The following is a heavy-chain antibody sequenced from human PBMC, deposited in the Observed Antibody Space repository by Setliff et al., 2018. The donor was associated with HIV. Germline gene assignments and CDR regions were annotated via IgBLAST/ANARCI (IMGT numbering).Heavy chain of an antibody. CDR3: ALPYCGGGNCWSSASLPPAGWFDS. CDR1: GDTLSIRP. V-gene: IGHV1-69*05. J-gene: IGHJ5*01. Sequence: SVKVSCKASGDTLSIRPISWVRQAPGQGPEWMGGIIPMYGVANYAQKFQGRVTITTDESTSTAYMELSSLRSEDTAVYYCALPYCGGGNCWSSASLPPAGWFDSWGPGILVTVSS. D-gene: IGHD2-15*01. CDR2: IIPMYGVA.